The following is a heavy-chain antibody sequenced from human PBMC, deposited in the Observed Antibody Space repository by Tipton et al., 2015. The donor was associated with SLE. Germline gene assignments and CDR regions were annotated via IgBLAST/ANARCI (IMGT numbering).Heavy chain of an antibody. V-gene: IGHV4-4*07. J-gene: IGHJ6*03. CDR3: ARAVPGVYYYYYYMDV. Sequence: TLSLTCTVSGGSISSYYWSWIRQPAGKGLEWIGRIYTSGSTNYNPSLKSRVTISVDTSKNQFSLKLSSVTAADTAVYYCARAVPGVYYYYYYMDVWGKGTTVTVSS. D-gene: IGHD1-14*01. CDR1: GGSISSYY. CDR2: IYTSGST.